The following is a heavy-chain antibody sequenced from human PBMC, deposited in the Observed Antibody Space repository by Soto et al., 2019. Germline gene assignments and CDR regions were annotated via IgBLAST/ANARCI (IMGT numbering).Heavy chain of an antibody. CDR2: IYWDDDK. V-gene: IGHV2-5*02. J-gene: IGHJ4*02. CDR3: ASRRITMVRGVTFFDY. D-gene: IGHD3-10*01. CDR1: GFSLSTSGVG. Sequence: QITLKESGPTLVKPTQTLTLTCTFSGFSLSTSGVGVGWIRQPPGKALEWLALIYWDDDKRYSPSLKSRLTITKDTSKNQVVLTMTNMDPVDTATYYCASRRITMVRGVTFFDYWGQGTLVTVSS.